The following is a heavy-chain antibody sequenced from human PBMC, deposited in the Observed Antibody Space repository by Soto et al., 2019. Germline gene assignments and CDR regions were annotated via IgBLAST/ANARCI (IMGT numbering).Heavy chain of an antibody. V-gene: IGHV3-23*01. J-gene: IGHJ4*02. D-gene: IGHD6-19*01. CDR3: AKGDIAVAGTSFDY. CDR1: GFPFSNYA. Sequence: GGSLRLSCAASGFPFSNYAISWVRQAPGKGLEWVSSISGSGGRTYYADSVKGRFIISRDNSKNTLYLQMNSLRAEDTAVYHCAKGDIAVAGTSFDYWGQGTLVTVSS. CDR2: ISGSGGRT.